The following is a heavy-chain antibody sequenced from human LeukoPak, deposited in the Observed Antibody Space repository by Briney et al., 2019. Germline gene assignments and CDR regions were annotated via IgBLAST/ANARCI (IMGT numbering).Heavy chain of an antibody. CDR1: GFTFSSYS. CDR3: AREFGHVLRFLEWLTVYDAFDI. D-gene: IGHD3-3*01. J-gene: IGHJ3*02. Sequence: GGSLRLSCAASGFTFSSYSMNWVRQAPGKGLEWVSYISSSSSTIYYADSVKGRFTTSRDNAKNSLYLQMNSLRAEDTAVYYCAREFGHVLRFLEWLTVYDAFDIWGQGTMVTVSS. V-gene: IGHV3-48*01. CDR2: ISSSSSTI.